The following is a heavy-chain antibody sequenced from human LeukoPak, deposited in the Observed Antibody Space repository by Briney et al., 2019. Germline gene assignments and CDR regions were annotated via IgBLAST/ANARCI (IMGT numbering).Heavy chain of an antibody. J-gene: IGHJ4*02. D-gene: IGHD2/OR15-2a*01. CDR3: ARDYVYAFDY. Sequence: GGSLRLSCAASGFSFSSYSINWVRQAPGKGLEWVSYISGDGNAKHYTDSVKGRFTISRDNAKNALYLQMNSLRAEDTTVYFCARDYVYAFDYWGQGTLVNVSS. CDR2: ISGDGNAK. V-gene: IGHV3-48*01. CDR1: GFSFSSYS.